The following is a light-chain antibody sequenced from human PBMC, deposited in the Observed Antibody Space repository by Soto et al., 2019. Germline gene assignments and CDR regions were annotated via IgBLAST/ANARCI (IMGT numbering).Light chain of an antibody. Sequence: DIQMTNAPSTLSASVGDRVTITCRASQSISSWLAWYQQKPGKAPKLLIYDASSLESGVPSRFSGSGSGTEFTLTISSLQPDDFATYYCQQYNSYSPTFGQGTKV. CDR2: DAS. CDR3: QQYNSYSPT. V-gene: IGKV1-5*01. CDR1: QSISSW. J-gene: IGKJ1*01.